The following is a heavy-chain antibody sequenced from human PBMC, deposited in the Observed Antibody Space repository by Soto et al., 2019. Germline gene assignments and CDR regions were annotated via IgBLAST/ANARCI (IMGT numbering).Heavy chain of an antibody. V-gene: IGHV3-48*03. CDR2: ISSSGSTI. J-gene: IGHJ6*02. Sequence: GGSLRLSCAASGFTFSSYEMNWVRQAPGKGLEWVSYISSSGSTIYYADSVKGRFTISRDNAKNSLYLQMNSLRAEDTAVYYCARDHKGGYYYYGMDVWGQGTTVTVSS. CDR3: ARDHKGGYYYYGMDV. CDR1: GFTFSSYE.